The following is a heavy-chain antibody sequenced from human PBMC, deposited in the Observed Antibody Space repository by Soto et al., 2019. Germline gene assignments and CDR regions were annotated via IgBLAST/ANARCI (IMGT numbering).Heavy chain of an antibody. D-gene: IGHD3-10*01. V-gene: IGHV4-30-4*01. CDR3: ARDGSGSYYNVVVPAHYYGMDV. Sequence: SETLSLTCTVSGGSISSGDYYWSWIRQPPGKGLEWIGYIYYSGSTYYNPSLKSRVTISVDTSQNQFSLKLSSVTAADTAVYYCARDGSGSYYNVVVPAHYYGMDVWGQGTTVTVSS. CDR2: IYYSGST. J-gene: IGHJ6*02. CDR1: GGSISSGDYY.